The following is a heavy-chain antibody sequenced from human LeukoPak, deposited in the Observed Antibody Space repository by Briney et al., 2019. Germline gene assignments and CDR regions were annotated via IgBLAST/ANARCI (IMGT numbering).Heavy chain of an antibody. V-gene: IGHV3-33*01. CDR1: GFTFSSYG. D-gene: IGHD5-18*01. Sequence: PGRSLRLSYAASGFTFSSYGMHWVRQAPGKGLEWVAVIWYDGSNKYYADSVKGRFTISRDNSKNTLYLQMNSLRAEDTAVYYCARGNGYSYGYLDYWGQGTLVTVSS. CDR3: ARGNGYSYGYLDY. J-gene: IGHJ4*02. CDR2: IWYDGSNK.